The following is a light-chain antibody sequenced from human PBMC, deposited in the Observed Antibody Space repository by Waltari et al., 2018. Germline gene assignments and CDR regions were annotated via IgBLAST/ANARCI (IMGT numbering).Light chain of an antibody. CDR1: SSDVGGYNY. CDR2: DFT. Sequence: QSALTQPASVSGSPGQSITISCTGTSSDVGGYNYVSWYQQPPGKAPKLLIFDFTQRPSGVSDRFSGSKSGNTASLTISGLQAEDDADYYCASYPSTSIHVLFGGGTKLTVL. J-gene: IGLJ2*01. CDR3: ASYPSTSIHVL. V-gene: IGLV2-14*01.